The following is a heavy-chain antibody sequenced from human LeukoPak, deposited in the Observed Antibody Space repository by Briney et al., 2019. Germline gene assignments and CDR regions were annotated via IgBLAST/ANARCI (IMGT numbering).Heavy chain of an antibody. J-gene: IGHJ4*02. D-gene: IGHD1-26*01. CDR2: ISGSGGST. Sequence: PSGGSLRLSCAASGFTFSSYAMSWVRQAPGKGLEWVSAISGSGGSTYYADSVKGRFTISRDNSKNTLYLQMNSLRAEDTAVYYCAKGTRGVGATPFSDYWGQGTLVTVSS. V-gene: IGHV3-23*01. CDR1: GFTFSSYA. CDR3: AKGTRGVGATPFSDY.